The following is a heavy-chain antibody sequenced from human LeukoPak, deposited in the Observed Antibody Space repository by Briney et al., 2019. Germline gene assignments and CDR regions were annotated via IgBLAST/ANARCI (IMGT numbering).Heavy chain of an antibody. J-gene: IGHJ4*02. CDR2: IYHSGST. V-gene: IGHV4-30-2*01. CDR3: ARLSEEGGYYSSFDY. CDR1: GGSISSGGYY. D-gene: IGHD3-22*01. Sequence: SETLSLTCTVSGGSISSGGYYWSWIRQPPGKGLEWIGYIYHSGSTYYNPSLKSRVTISVDRSKNQFSLKLSSVTAADTAVYYCARLSEEGGYYSSFDYWGQGTLVTVSS.